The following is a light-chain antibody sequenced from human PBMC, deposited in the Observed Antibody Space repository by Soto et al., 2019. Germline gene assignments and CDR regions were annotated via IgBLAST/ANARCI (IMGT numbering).Light chain of an antibody. CDR2: GAS. J-gene: IGKJ1*01. V-gene: IGKV3-15*01. CDR1: QSVSNN. CDR3: QQYDAWPWT. Sequence: IVMTQSPATLSVSPGERATLSCRAMQSVSNNLAWYQQKPGQAPRLLIYGASTMATGIPARFSGGGAGTKFTLTIIRLHSEDFSLDYCQQYDAWPWTFGQGTK.